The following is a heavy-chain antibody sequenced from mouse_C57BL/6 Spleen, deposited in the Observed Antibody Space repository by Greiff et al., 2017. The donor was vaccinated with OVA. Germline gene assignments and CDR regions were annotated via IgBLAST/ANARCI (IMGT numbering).Heavy chain of an antibody. CDR2: IYPSDSDT. CDR1: VYTFTSYW. Sequence: VQLQQPGAELVRPGSSVKLSCKASVYTFTSYWMDWVKQRPGQGLEWIGNIYPSDSDTHYNQKFKVKATLTVDTSSSTAYMQLSSLTSADSAFYDCASAHCDGTYSWLAYWGQGTLVTVSA. J-gene: IGHJ3*01. CDR3: ASAHCDGTYSWLAY. V-gene: IGHV1-61*01. D-gene: IGHD5-1*01.